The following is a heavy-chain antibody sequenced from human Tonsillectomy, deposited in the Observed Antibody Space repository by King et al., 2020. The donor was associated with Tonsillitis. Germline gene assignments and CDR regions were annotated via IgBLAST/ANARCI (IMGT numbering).Heavy chain of an antibody. Sequence: VQLVESGGGLVQPGGSLRLSFAASGFTFIKYAMNWVRQAPGKGLELVTGISDSSSRTNYADSVKGRFTISRDNSKNTLSLQMNSLRAEDTAVYHCAKHRTDYYGSGSYFDSWGQGTLVTVSS. CDR3: AKHRTDYYGSGSYFDS. V-gene: IGHV3-23*04. D-gene: IGHD3-10*01. J-gene: IGHJ4*02. CDR1: GFTFIKYA. CDR2: ISDSSSRT.